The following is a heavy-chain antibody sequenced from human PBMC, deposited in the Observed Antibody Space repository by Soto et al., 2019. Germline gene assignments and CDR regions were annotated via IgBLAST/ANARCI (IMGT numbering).Heavy chain of an antibody. CDR1: GFTFSSYS. V-gene: IGHV3-21*01. D-gene: IGHD3-22*01. J-gene: IGHJ6*02. CDR3: ASPKCYDSSGYGMDV. CDR2: ISSSSSYI. Sequence: GGSLRLSCAASGFTFSSYSMNWVRQAPGKGLEWVSSISSSSSYIYYADSVKGRFTISRDNAKNSLYLQMNSLRAEDTAVYYCASPKCYDSSGYGMDVWGQGTTVTVSS.